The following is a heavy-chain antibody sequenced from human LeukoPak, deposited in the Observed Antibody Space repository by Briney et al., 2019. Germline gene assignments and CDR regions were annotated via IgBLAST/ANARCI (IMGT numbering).Heavy chain of an antibody. CDR3: ARDQGYTTSWYDY. Sequence: PGGSLRLSCAASGFTFGDYGMNWVRQAPGKGLEWVSYINSGGSTVYYADSVKGRFTVSRDNAKNSLYLQLNSLRAEDTAIYYCARDQGYTTSWYDYWGQGTLVTVSS. CDR1: GFTFGDYG. D-gene: IGHD6-13*01. CDR2: INSGGSTV. J-gene: IGHJ4*02. V-gene: IGHV3-48*04.